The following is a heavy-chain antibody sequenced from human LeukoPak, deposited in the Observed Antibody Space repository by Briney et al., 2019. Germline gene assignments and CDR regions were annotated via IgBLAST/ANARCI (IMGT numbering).Heavy chain of an antibody. Sequence: RSSETLSLTCTVSGGSISSGDYYWSWLRQPPGKGLEWIGYIYYSGSTYYNPSPQSRVTISVGTSKNQFSLKLSSVTAADTAVYYCARGPYYYDSSGDSSGYYYPEYFQHWGQGTLVAVSS. J-gene: IGHJ1*01. D-gene: IGHD3-22*01. CDR3: ARGPYYYDSSGDSSGYYYPEYFQH. CDR2: IYYSGST. CDR1: GGSISSGDYY. V-gene: IGHV4-30-4*01.